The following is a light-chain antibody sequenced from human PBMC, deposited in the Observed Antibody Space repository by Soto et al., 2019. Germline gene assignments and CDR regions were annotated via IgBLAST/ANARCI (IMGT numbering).Light chain of an antibody. CDR1: QSVNKH. Sequence: EIVLTQYPATLSVSPGVRATLSCRASQSVNKHLAWYQHKPGQAPRLLIYDTSYRATGIPARFSGSGSGTDFTLTLRSLEPEDLAVYYCQQSGTFGPGTKVDIK. V-gene: IGKV3-11*01. CDR2: DTS. CDR3: QQSGT. J-gene: IGKJ3*01.